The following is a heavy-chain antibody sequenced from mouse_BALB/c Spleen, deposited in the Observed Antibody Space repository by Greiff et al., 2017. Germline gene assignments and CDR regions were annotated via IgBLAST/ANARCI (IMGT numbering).Heavy chain of an antibody. CDR2: IYPGDGDT. CDR1: GYTFTSYW. CDR3: ARCTMITTDYFDY. Sequence: QVQLQQSGAELARPGASVKLSCKASGYTFTSYWMQWVKQRPGQGLEWIGAIYPGDGDTRYTQKFKGKATLTADKSSSTAYMQLSSLASEDSAVYYCARCTMITTDYFDYWGQGTTLTVAS. J-gene: IGHJ2*01. D-gene: IGHD2-4*01. V-gene: IGHV1-87*01.